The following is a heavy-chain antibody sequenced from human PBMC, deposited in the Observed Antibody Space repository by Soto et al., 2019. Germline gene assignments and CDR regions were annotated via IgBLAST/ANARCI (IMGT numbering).Heavy chain of an antibody. CDR3: ATPRPGTHGYGY. V-gene: IGHV3-15*01. J-gene: IGHJ4*02. Sequence: EVQLVESGGGLVKPGGSLRLSCAASAITLSNAWMTWVRQAPGKGLEWVGRIKSKADGSTTEYGSPVKDRFIITRDDSENTLDLQMHSLKTEDTAVYYCATPRPGTHGYGYWGQGTLVTVSS. CDR2: IKSKADGSTT. CDR1: AITLSNAW. D-gene: IGHD5-18*01.